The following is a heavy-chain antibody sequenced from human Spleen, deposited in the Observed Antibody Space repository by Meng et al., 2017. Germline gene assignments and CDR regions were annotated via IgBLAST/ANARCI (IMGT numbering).Heavy chain of an antibody. V-gene: IGHV3-23*01. CDR3: VRPNFEYDYFEY. Sequence: GGSLRLSCAASGFTFSSYAMSWVRQAPGKGLEWVSAISGSGGSTYYADSVKGRFTISRDNANNSLFLQMNSLRTEDTAVYYCVRPNFEYDYFEYWGQGKLVTVSS. CDR2: ISGSGGST. D-gene: IGHD2/OR15-2a*01. CDR1: GFTFSSYA. J-gene: IGHJ4*02.